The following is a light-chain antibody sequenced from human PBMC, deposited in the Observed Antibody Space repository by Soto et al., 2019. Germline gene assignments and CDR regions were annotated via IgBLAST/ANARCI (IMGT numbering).Light chain of an antibody. V-gene: IGLV2-23*01. CDR1: STDFENYNL. J-gene: IGLJ2*01. CDR2: EGT. CDR3: SSYAGSSARVV. Sequence: QSALTQPASVSGSPGQSITISCTRSSTDFENYNLVSWYQHCPDKAPKLIIYEGTKRPSEISDRFSGSESDTTASLIISGLQPEDEADYYCSSYAGSSARVVFGGGTKLTGL.